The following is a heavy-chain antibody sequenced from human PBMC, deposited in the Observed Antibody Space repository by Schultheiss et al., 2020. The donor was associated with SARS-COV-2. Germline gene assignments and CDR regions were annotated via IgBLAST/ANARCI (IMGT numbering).Heavy chain of an antibody. V-gene: IGHV1-18*01. D-gene: IGHD6-6*01. CDR2: ISPYTGNT. CDR3: ARPIEQLGRMNYYYYYYGMDV. CDR1: GYTFTSYG. Sequence: ASVKVSCKASGYTFTSYGISWVRQAPGQGLEWMGWISPYTGNTNYAQKFQGRVTMTRDTSISTAYMELSRLRSDDTAVYYCARPIEQLGRMNYYYYYYGMDVWGQGTTVTVSS. J-gene: IGHJ6*02.